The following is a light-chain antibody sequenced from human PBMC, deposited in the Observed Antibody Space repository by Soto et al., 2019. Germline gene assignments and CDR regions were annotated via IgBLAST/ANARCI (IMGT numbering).Light chain of an antibody. CDR3: QHHKSYPRT. J-gene: IGKJ1*01. CDR1: QSIDIW. Sequence: DIQMTQSPSTLSASVGDRVTITCRASQSIDIWLAWYQQRPGKAPKLVIYKASSLEGGVPSRFSGSGSGTEFTLTISSLQPDDFATYYCQHHKSYPRTFGQGTKWIS. V-gene: IGKV1-5*03. CDR2: KAS.